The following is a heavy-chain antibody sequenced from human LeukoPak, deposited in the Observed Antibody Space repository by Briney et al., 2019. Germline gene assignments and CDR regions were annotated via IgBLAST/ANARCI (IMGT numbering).Heavy chain of an antibody. Sequence: SETLSLTCTVSGASISSSSYYWAWIRQPPGKGLEWIGEVYPSGSTNYSPSLKSRFTISVDKSKNQFSLTLSSVTAADTAVYFCGTTEHDSGDYWGQGTLVTVSS. D-gene: IGHD6-25*01. CDR1: GASISSSSYY. V-gene: IGHV4-39*07. CDR3: GTTEHDSGDY. J-gene: IGHJ4*02. CDR2: VYPSGST.